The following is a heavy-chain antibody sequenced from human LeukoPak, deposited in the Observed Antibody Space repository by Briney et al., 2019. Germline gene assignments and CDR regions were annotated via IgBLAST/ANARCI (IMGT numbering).Heavy chain of an antibody. Sequence: SETLSLTCTVSGYSISSGYYWGWIRQPPGKGLEWIGSIYHSGSTYYNPSLKSRVTISVDTSKNQFSLKLSSVTAADTAVYYCARIRETSIAARLGWYFDLWGRGTLVTVSS. J-gene: IGHJ2*01. CDR1: GYSISSGYY. D-gene: IGHD6-6*01. CDR3: ARIRETSIAARLGWYFDL. CDR2: IYHSGST. V-gene: IGHV4-38-2*02.